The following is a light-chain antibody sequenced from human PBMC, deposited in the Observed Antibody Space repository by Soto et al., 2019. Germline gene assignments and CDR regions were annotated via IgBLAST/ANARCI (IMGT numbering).Light chain of an antibody. CDR3: QPLKSYPIT. CDR2: AAS. Sequence: DIQLTQSPSFLSASVGDRVTITCPASQGSSTYLGWYQQKPGKAPNLLIYAASTLQDGVPSRFSGSGSGTEFTLTISSLQPEDFATYYCQPLKSYPITFGQGTRLEIK. V-gene: IGKV1-9*01. J-gene: IGKJ5*01. CDR1: QGSSTY.